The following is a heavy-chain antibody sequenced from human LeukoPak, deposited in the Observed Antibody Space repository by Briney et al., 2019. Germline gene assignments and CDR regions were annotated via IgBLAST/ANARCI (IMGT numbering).Heavy chain of an antibody. V-gene: IGHV3-74*01. CDR2: INSDGSTT. J-gene: IGHJ4*02. CDR3: AREMELDY. Sequence: GGSLRLSCAASGFTFSSHWMHWVRRAPGKGLVWVSRINSDGSTTTYADSVKGRFTISRDNAKNTLYLQMISLRAEDTAVYYCAREMELDYWGQGTLVTVSS. CDR1: GFTFSSHW. D-gene: IGHD1-1*01.